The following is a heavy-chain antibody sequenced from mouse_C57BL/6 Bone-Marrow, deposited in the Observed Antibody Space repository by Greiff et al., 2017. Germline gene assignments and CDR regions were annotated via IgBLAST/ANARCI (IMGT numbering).Heavy chain of an antibody. J-gene: IGHJ4*01. V-gene: IGHV2-6*01. Sequence: VKLVESGPGLVAPSQSLSITCTVSGFSLTSYGVDWVHQSPGKGLEWLGVIWGVGSTNYNSALKSRLSISKDNSKSQVFLKMNSLQTDDTAMYYCARYGKGYAMDYWGQGTSVTVSS. CDR2: IWGVGST. D-gene: IGHD2-1*01. CDR3: ARYGKGYAMDY. CDR1: GFSLTSYG.